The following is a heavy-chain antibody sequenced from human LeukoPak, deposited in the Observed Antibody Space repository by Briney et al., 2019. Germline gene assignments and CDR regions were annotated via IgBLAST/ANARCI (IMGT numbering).Heavy chain of an antibody. D-gene: IGHD3-10*01. V-gene: IGHV4-59*08. CDR1: GGSISSYY. CDR3: ARHAPGYFDY. J-gene: IGHJ4*02. CDR2: IYYTGST. Sequence: SETLSLNCTVSGGSISSYYWSWIRQPPGKGLGWIGSIYYTGSTTYNPSLKSRVTVSVDTSKNQFSLKLSSVTAADTAVYYCARHAPGYFDYWGQGALVTVSS.